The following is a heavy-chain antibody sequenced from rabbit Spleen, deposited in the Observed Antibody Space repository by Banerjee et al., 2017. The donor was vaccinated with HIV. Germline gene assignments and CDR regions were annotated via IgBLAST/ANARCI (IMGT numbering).Heavy chain of an antibody. V-gene: IGHV1S7*01. CDR2: IDPVFGFT. D-gene: IGHD1-1*01. CDR1: GFSFSRDY. J-gene: IGHJ3*01. Sequence: QLEEYGGDLVKPEGSLTLTCTASGFSFSRDYMNWVRQAPGKGLEWIGYIDPVFGFTYYASWVNGRFTISSHNAQNTLYLQLNSLTAADTATYFCARDASSSAYYRDTRLDLWGQGTLVTVS. CDR3: ARDASSSAYYRDTRLDL.